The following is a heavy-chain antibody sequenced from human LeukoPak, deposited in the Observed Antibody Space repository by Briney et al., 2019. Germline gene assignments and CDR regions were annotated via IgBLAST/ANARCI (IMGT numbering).Heavy chain of an antibody. CDR1: GGSISSGNW. Sequence: SETLSLTCAVSGGSISSGNWWSWVRQPPGKGLEWIGEIYHSGSTNYNPSLKSRVTISLDKSKNQFSLKLTSVTAADTAVYYCARVFANSGYWYYFDYWGQGTLVTVSS. J-gene: IGHJ4*02. V-gene: IGHV4-4*02. CDR2: IYHSGST. D-gene: IGHD5-12*01. CDR3: ARVFANSGYWYYFDY.